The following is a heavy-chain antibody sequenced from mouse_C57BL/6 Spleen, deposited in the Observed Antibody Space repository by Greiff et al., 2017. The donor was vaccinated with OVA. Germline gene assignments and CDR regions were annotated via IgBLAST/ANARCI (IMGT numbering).Heavy chain of an antibody. V-gene: IGHV1-82*01. D-gene: IGHD1-1*01. CDR1: GYAFSSSW. CDR2: IYPGDGDT. J-gene: IGHJ1*03. Sequence: QVQLQQSGPELVKPGASVKISCKASGYAFSSSWMNWVKQRPGKGLEWIGRIYPGDGDTNYNGKFKGKATLTADKSSSTAYMQLSSLTSEHSAVYFCARDTTVVPYWYFDVWGTGTTVTVSS. CDR3: ARDTTVVPYWYFDV.